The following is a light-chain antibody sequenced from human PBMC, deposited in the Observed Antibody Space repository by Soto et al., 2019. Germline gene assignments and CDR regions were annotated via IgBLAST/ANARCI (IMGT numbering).Light chain of an antibody. CDR2: GAS. J-gene: IGKJ1*01. CDR3: QQYNNXLXWT. CDR1: QSVSSN. Sequence: ILMTQSRATLSVSRGERSXXXXXXSQSVSSNLAWYQQKPGQAPRLLIYGASTRATGIPARFSGSGSGTEFTLTISXLQTADFAGYYCQQYNNXLXWTFGPGTNVDVK. V-gene: IGKV3-15*01.